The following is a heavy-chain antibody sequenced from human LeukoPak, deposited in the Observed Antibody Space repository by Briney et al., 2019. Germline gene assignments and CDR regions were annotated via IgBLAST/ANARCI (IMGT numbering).Heavy chain of an antibody. V-gene: IGHV1-69*05. CDR2: IIPIFGTA. CDR1: GGTFSSYA. D-gene: IGHD3-22*01. Sequence: GRSLRLSCAASGGTFSSYAISWVRQAPGQGLEWMGGIIPIFGTANYAQKFQGRVTITTDESTSTAYMELSSLRSEDTAVYYCARPSPYYYDSSGYSNWGQGTLVTVSS. CDR3: ARPSPYYYDSSGYSN. J-gene: IGHJ4*02.